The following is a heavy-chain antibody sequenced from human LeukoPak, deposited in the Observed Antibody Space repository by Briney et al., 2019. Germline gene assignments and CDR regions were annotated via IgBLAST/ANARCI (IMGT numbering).Heavy chain of an antibody. Sequence: SETLSLTCTVSGGSISSGGYYWRWIRQHPGKGLEWIGYIYYSGSTYYNPSLKSRVTISVDTSKNQFSLKLSSVTAADTAVYYCARDDCSGGSCSKDVWGQGTTVTVSS. CDR2: IYYSGST. J-gene: IGHJ6*02. CDR1: GGSISSGGYY. V-gene: IGHV4-31*03. D-gene: IGHD2-15*01. CDR3: ARDDCSGGSCSKDV.